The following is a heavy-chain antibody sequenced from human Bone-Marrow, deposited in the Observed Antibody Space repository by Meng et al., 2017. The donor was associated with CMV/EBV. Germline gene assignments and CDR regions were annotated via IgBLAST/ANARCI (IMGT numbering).Heavy chain of an antibody. CDR2: INSDGSST. CDR1: GFTFSSYW. CDR3: ARGEVSSEYGRGV. Sequence: GESLKISCAASGFTFSSYWMHWVRQAPGKGLVWVSRINSDGSSTSYADSVKGRFTISRDNAKKTLNLQMNSLRAKDTGVDYCARGEVSSEYGRGVWGQGNTVTVSS. J-gene: IGHJ6*02. D-gene: IGHD2-2*01. V-gene: IGHV3-74*01.